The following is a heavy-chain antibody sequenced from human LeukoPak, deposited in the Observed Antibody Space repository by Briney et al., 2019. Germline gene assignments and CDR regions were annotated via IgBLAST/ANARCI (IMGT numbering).Heavy chain of an antibody. Sequence: ASAKVSCKASGYTLTGLYMHWVRQAPGQGLEWMGRINPNSGGTNYAQKFQGRVTMTRDTSISTAYMELSRLRSDDTAVYYCARAQGSTIFGVVTNLYYFDYWGQGTLVTVSS. CDR3: ARAQGSTIFGVVTNLYYFDY. V-gene: IGHV1-2*06. CDR1: GYTLTGLY. J-gene: IGHJ4*02. CDR2: INPNSGGT. D-gene: IGHD3-3*01.